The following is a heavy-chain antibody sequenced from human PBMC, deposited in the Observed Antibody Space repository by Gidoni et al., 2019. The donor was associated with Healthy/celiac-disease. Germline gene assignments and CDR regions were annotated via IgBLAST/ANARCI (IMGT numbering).Heavy chain of an antibody. CDR1: GGSFSGSV. CDR2: INHSGNT. D-gene: IGHD2-21*02. Sequence: QVQLQQWGAGLLKPSETLSLTCAVDGGSFSGSVWSWIRQPPGKGLEWIGEINHSGNTNYNPSLKSRVTISVDTSKNQFSLKLSSVTAADTAVYYCARVCGGDCYSRRSDAFDIWGQGTMVTVSS. CDR3: ARVCGGDCYSRRSDAFDI. J-gene: IGHJ3*02. V-gene: IGHV4-34*01.